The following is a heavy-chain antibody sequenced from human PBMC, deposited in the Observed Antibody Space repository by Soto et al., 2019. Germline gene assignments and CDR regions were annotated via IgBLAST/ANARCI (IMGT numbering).Heavy chain of an antibody. V-gene: IGHV4-39*01. D-gene: IGHD3-9*01. CDR1: GGSISSSSYY. CDR2: IYYSGST. CDR3: ARQPRILTGYSGHFDY. J-gene: IGHJ4*02. Sequence: PSETLALTCTVSGGSISSSSYYWGWIRQPPGKGLEWIGSIYYSGSTYYNPSLKSRVTISVDTSKNQFSLKLSSVTAADTAVYYCARQPRILTGYSGHFDYWCQG.